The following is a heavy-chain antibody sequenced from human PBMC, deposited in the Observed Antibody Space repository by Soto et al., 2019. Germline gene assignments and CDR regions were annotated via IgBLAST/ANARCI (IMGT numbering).Heavy chain of an antibody. D-gene: IGHD1-1*01. J-gene: IGHJ3*02. V-gene: IGHV4-34*01. CDR3: ARVERGTATTVVDAFDI. CDR1: GGSVSSRSNYY. Sequence: QVQLQQWGAGLLKPSETLSLTCAVYGGSVSSRSNYYWSWIRQPPGKGLEWIGEMSHSGGTHFNPSLKSRVTISVDTSKNQLYLKMSSVTAADTALYYCARVERGTATTVVDAFDIWGPGTMVTVSS. CDR2: MSHSGGT.